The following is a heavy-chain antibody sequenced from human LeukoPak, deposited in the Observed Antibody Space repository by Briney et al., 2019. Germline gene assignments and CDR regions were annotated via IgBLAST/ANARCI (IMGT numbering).Heavy chain of an antibody. CDR2: IYSGGST. CDR1: GFTFSGYG. Sequence: GGSLRLSCAASGFTFSGYGMHWVRQAPGKGLEWVSVIYSGGSTYYADSVKGRFTISRDNSKNTLYLQMNSLRAEDTAVYYCARDDPSSGWYGWFDPWGQGTLVTVSS. J-gene: IGHJ5*02. V-gene: IGHV3-53*01. CDR3: ARDDPSSGWYGWFDP. D-gene: IGHD6-19*01.